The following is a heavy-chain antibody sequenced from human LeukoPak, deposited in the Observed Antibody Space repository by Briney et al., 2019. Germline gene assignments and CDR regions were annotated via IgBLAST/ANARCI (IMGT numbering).Heavy chain of an antibody. Sequence: PSETLSLTRTVSGGSISSSSYYWGWIRQPPGKGLEWIGSIYYSGSTYYNPSLKSRVTISVDTSKNQFSLKLSSVTAADTAVYYCARRVVLYSGYDRLDAFDIWGQGTMVTVSS. CDR3: ARRVVLYSGYDRLDAFDI. V-gene: IGHV4-39*01. D-gene: IGHD5-12*01. J-gene: IGHJ3*02. CDR2: IYYSGST. CDR1: GGSISSSSYY.